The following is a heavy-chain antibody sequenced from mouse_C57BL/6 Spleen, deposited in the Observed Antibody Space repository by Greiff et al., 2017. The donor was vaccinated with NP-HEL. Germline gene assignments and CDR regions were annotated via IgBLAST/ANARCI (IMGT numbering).Heavy chain of an antibody. CDR2: IYPGDGDT. D-gene: IGHD2-3*01. CDR1: GYAFSSSW. J-gene: IGHJ2*01. CDR3: ARWSDGWYFDY. V-gene: IGHV1-82*01. Sequence: QVQLQQSGPELVKPGASVKISCKASGYAFSSSWMNWVKQRPGKGLEWIGRIYPGDGDTNYNGKFKGKATLTADKSSSTAYMQLSSLTSEDSAVYFCARWSDGWYFDYWGQGTTLTVSS.